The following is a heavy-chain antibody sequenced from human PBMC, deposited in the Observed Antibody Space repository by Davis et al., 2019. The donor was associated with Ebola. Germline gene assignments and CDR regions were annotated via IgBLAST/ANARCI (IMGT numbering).Heavy chain of an antibody. V-gene: IGHV3-7*03. CDR2: IKQDGSEK. CDR1: GFTFSSYW. J-gene: IGHJ6*02. D-gene: IGHD2-8*01. Sequence: GESLKISCAASGFTFSSYWMSWVRQAPGKGLEWVANIKQDGSEKYYVDSVKGRFTISRDNAKNSLYLQMNSLRAEDTAVYYCARDPPVLMVYAIPALYYGMDVWGQGTTVTVSS. CDR3: ARDPPVLMVYAIPALYYGMDV.